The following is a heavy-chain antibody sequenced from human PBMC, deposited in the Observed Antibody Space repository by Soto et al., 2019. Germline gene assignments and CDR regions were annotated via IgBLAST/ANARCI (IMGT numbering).Heavy chain of an antibody. Sequence: QVQLQESGPGLVKPSQTLSLTCTVSGGSISSGDYYWSWIRQPPGKGLEWIGYIYYSGGTYYNPSRKSRVTISVDTSKNQFSQELRSVTAADTAVSYCASDSPADRGDWFDPWGQGTLVTVSS. CDR2: IYYSGGT. D-gene: IGHD2-2*01. CDR1: GGSISSGDYY. J-gene: IGHJ5*02. V-gene: IGHV4-30-4*01. CDR3: ASDSPADRGDWFDP.